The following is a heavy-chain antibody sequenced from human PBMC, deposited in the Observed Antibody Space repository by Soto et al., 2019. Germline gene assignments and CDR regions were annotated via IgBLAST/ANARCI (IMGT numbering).Heavy chain of an antibody. D-gene: IGHD3-22*01. CDR2: VNTNSGVT. CDR1: GYTFINYG. Sequence: ASVKVSCKASGYTFINYGISWVRQAPGQGLEWVGWVNTNSGVTKYGQKFQGRVTMATDTSTSTAYMGLRSLRSDDTAVYYCVRGESYYGRSGQYYGGWFDPWGHGTLVTVSS. J-gene: IGHJ5*02. V-gene: IGHV1-18*01. CDR3: VRGESYYGRSGQYYGGWFDP.